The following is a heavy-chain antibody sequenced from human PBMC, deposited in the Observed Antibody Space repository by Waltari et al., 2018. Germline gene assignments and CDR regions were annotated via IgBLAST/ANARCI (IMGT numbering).Heavy chain of an antibody. J-gene: IGHJ5*02. CDR3: ARHWKKSGYRFDP. V-gene: IGHV4-39*01. D-gene: IGHD5-12*01. CDR1: GGSISSSPFY. Sequence: QLQLQESGPGLVKPSETLSLTCTVSGGSISSSPFYWGWIRQSPGKGLEWIGSIYYSGRTDYNPTLESRVTISGDTSKKQFSLKLSSVTAADTAVYYCARHWKKSGYRFDPWGQGTLVTVSS. CDR2: IYYSGRT.